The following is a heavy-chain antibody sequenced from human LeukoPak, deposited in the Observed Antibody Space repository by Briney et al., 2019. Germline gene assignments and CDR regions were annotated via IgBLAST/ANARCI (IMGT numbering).Heavy chain of an antibody. Sequence: SETLSLTCTVSGGSMSDYYWGCIRQPPGKGLEWIGFISYSGKSNSNPSLKSRVTMSVDMSKNQFSLKLASVTAADTAVYYCVRVGRSLHWNPDFWGLGTLVTVSS. J-gene: IGHJ4*02. V-gene: IGHV4-59*01. D-gene: IGHD1-1*01. CDR3: VRVGRSLHWNPDF. CDR2: ISYSGKS. CDR1: GGSMSDYY.